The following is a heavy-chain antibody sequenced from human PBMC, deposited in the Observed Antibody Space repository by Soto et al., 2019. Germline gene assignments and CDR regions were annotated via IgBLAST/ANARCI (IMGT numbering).Heavy chain of an antibody. J-gene: IGHJ4*02. CDR2: IYYSGST. CDR1: GGSVSSGSYY. CDR3: ARHNYGSGSTYFDY. V-gene: IGHV4-61*01. Sequence: LSLTCTVSGGSVSSGSYYWSWIRQPPGKGLEWIGYIYYSGSTNYNPSLKSRVTISVDTSKNQFSLKLSSVTAADTAVYYCARHNYGSGSTYFDYWGQGTLVTVSS. D-gene: IGHD3-10*01.